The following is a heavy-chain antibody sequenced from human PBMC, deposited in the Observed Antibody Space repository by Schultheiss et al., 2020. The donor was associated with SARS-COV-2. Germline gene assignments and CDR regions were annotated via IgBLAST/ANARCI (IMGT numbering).Heavy chain of an antibody. CDR2: INPNSGGT. CDR1: GYTFTGYY. Sequence: ASVKVSCKASGYTFTGYYMHWLRQAPGQGLEWMGRINPNSGGTNYAQKFQGRVTMTRDTSISTAYMELSRLRSDDTAVYYCAKDSGSYPPYYFDYWGQGTLVTVSS. CDR3: AKDSGSYPPYYFDY. J-gene: IGHJ4*02. D-gene: IGHD1-26*01. V-gene: IGHV1-2*06.